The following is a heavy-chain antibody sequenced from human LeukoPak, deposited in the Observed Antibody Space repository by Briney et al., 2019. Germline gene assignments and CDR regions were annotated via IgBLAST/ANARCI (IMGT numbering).Heavy chain of an antibody. CDR1: GGSISSYY. D-gene: IGHD3-22*01. CDR3: ARENSYYDSTGYYYGSGCFDY. V-gene: IGHV4-59*01. J-gene: IGHJ4*02. CDR2: IYYSGST. Sequence: SETLSLTCTVSGGSISSYYWSWIRQPPGKGLEWIGYIYYSGSTNYNPSLKSRVTISVDTSKNQFSLRLNSVTAADTAVYYCARENSYYDSTGYYYGSGCFDYWGQGTLVTVSS.